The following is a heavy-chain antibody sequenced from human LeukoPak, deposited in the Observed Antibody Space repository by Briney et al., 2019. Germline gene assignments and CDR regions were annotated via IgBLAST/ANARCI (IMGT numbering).Heavy chain of an antibody. CDR2: ISSDGGRT. J-gene: IGHJ4*02. CDR3: AFKLGGTRGPFDY. Sequence: GGSLRLSCSASGFTFSSFAMFWVRQAPGKGLEYVSGISSDGGRTNYADSVKARFTISRDNSKSTLYLQMSSLRVEDTAVYYCAFKLGGTRGPFDYWGQGTLVTISS. CDR1: GFTFSSFA. V-gene: IGHV3-64*04. D-gene: IGHD3-10*01.